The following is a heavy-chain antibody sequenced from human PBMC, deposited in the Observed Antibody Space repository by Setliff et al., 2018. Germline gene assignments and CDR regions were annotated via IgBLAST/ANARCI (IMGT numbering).Heavy chain of an antibody. V-gene: IGHV1-2*06. D-gene: IGHD3-16*01. CDR1: GYPFTDYY. CDR2: INPNSGAT. J-gene: IGHJ6*03. CDR3: AKGGGRLSISQSYFHMDV. Sequence: ASVKVSCKTSGYPFTDYYIHWVRQAPGQGLEWMGRINPNSGATNFAQKFQGRVTMTRDTSMKTAFLEMSGLTSDDTAIFYCAKGGGRLSISQSYFHMDVWGAGTTVTVSS.